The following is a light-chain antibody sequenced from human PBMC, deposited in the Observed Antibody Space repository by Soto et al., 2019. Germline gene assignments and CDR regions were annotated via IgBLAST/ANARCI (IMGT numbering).Light chain of an antibody. CDR3: SSYTNINTRACV. CDR2: EGH. V-gene: IGLV2-14*02. Sequence: QSALAQPASVSGSPGQSITISCTGASGYVGTYSLVSWYQQHPGKAPKDVIYEGHKRPSGVPDRLSGSKSGNTASLTISGLQAEDEAEYYCSSYTNINTRACVFGTGTKLTVL. CDR1: SGYVGTYSL. J-gene: IGLJ1*01.